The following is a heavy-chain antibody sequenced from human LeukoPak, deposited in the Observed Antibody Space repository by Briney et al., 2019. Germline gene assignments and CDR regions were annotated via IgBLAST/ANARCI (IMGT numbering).Heavy chain of an antibody. CDR2: IYYSGST. CDR1: GGSISSYY. V-gene: IGHV4-59*01. CDR3: AREGWYYYDSSGENAFDI. Sequence: SETLSLTCTVSGGSISSYYWSCIRQPPGKGLEWIGYIYYSGSTNYNPSLKSRVTISVDTSKNQFSLKLSSVTAADTAVYYCAREGWYYYDSSGENAFDIWGQGTMVTVSS. J-gene: IGHJ3*02. D-gene: IGHD3-22*01.